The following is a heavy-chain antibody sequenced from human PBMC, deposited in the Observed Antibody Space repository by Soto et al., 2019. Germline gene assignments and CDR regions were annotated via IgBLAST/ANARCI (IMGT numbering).Heavy chain of an antibody. D-gene: IGHD2-15*01. J-gene: IGHJ4*02. CDR3: ASSVVVPSMMNYFDY. V-gene: IGHV5-51*01. CDR2: IFPADSDT. CDR1: GYSFSNYW. Sequence: EVQLVQSGAEVKKPGESLKISCKGSGYSFSNYWIAWVRQMPGKGLEWMGIIFPADSDTKYSPSFQGQVTISADKSISTAYLQWSSLKASDTAMYYCASSVVVPSMMNYFDYWGQGSLVTVSS.